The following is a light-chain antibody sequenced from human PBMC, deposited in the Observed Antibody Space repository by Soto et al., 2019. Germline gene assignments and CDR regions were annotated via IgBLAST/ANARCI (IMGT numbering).Light chain of an antibody. CDR3: AAWDDSLNGYV. CDR1: SSNIGSNT. CDR2: SNN. V-gene: IGLV1-44*01. Sequence: SALTQPPSASGTPGQRVTISCSGSSSNIGSNTVNWYQQLPGTAPKLLIYSNNQRPSGVPERFSGSKSGTSASLAISGLQSEDEADYYCAAWDDSLNGYVFGTGTRSPS. J-gene: IGLJ1*01.